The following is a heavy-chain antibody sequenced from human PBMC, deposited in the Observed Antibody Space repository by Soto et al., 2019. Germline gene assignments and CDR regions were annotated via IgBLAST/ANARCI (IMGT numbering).Heavy chain of an antibody. CDR1: GFSFSNAW. CDR2: LKSKTDGGTT. J-gene: IGHJ3*02. V-gene: IGHV3-15*01. Sequence: GGSLRLSCAASGFSFSNAWMSWVRQAPGKGLEWVGRLKSKTDGGTTDYAAPVKGRFTISRDDSKNTLYLQMNSLKTEETAVYYCLVCLSINGHGAFDNWGHGTMVTVSS. D-gene: IGHD3-16*01. CDR3: LVCLSINGHGAFDN.